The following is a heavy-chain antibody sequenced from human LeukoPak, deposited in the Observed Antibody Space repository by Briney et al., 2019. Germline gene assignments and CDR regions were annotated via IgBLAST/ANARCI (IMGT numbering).Heavy chain of an antibody. Sequence: GGSLRLSCAASGFTFSSYGMHWVRQAPGKGLGWVAFIRYDGTTRYYADSVKGRFTISRDNSKNTLYLQMNSLRAEDTAVYYCAEDRCYDYLFDYWGQGTLVTVSS. CDR2: IRYDGTTR. CDR1: GFTFSSYG. J-gene: IGHJ4*02. D-gene: IGHD5-12*01. V-gene: IGHV3-30*02. CDR3: AEDRCYDYLFDY.